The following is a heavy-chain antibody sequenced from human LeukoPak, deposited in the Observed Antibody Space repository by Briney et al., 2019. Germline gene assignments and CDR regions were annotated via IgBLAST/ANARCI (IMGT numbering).Heavy chain of an antibody. V-gene: IGHV4-39*07. CDR1: GGSISSSSYY. D-gene: IGHD3-10*01. J-gene: IGHJ5*02. Sequence: PSETLSLTCTVSGGSISSSSYYWGWIRQPPGKGLEWIGSIYYSGSTYYNPSLKSRVTISVDTSKNQFSLKLSSVTAADTAVYYCARQRSDRLLWFGGDNWFDPWGQGTLVTVSS. CDR3: ARQRSDRLLWFGGDNWFDP. CDR2: IYYSGST.